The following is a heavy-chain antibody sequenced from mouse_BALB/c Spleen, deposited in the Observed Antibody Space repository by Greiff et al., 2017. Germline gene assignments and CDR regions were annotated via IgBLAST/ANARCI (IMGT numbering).Heavy chain of an antibody. V-gene: IGHV5-4*02. CDR1: GFTFSDYY. CDR3: ARGYDYDVDY. D-gene: IGHD2-4*01. J-gene: IGHJ2*01. Sequence: EVKLMESGGGLVKPGGSLKLSCAASGFTFSDYYMYWVRQTPEKRLEWVATISDGGSYTYYPDSVKGRFTISRDNAKNNLYLQMSSLKSEDTAMYYCARGYDYDVDYWGQGTTLTVSS. CDR2: ISDGGSYT.